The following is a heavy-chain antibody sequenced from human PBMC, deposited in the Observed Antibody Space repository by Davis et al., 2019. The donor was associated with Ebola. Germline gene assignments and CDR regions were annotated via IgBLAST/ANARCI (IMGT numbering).Heavy chain of an antibody. Sequence: GESLKISFAASGFTFSAYHMNWVRQAPGKGLEWVANIRDSEVTYYADSVKGRFTISRDNSKSTLYLQMDSLRAEDTALYYCAKEPSSGYAFDIWGQGTMVTVSS. V-gene: IGHV3-23*01. D-gene: IGHD3-22*01. J-gene: IGHJ3*02. CDR1: GFTFSAYH. CDR3: AKEPSSGYAFDI. CDR2: IRDSEVT.